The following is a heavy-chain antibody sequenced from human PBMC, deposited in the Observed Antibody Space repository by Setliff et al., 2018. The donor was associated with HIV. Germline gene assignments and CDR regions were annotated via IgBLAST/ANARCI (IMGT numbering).Heavy chain of an antibody. CDR2: ISAYNGNT. CDR1: GYTFTSYG. V-gene: IGHV1-18*01. D-gene: IGHD2-15*01. Sequence: ASVKVSCKASGYTFTSYGISWVRQAPGQGLEWMGWISAYNGNTHYAQKLQGRVTMTTDTSTSTAYMELRSLRSDDTAVYYCARDSPYCSGGSCQFDYWGQGTLVTVSS. CDR3: ARDSPYCSGGSCQFDY. J-gene: IGHJ4*02.